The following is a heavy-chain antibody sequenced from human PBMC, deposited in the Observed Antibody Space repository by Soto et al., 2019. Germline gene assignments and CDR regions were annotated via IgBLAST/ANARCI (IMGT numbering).Heavy chain of an antibody. D-gene: IGHD3-3*01. CDR1: GYSFTSYW. V-gene: IGHV5-10-1*01. CDR2: IDPSDSYT. Sequence: GESLKISCKGSGYSFTSYWISWVRQMPGKGLEWMGRIDPSDSYTNYSPSFQGHVTISADKSISTAYLQWSSLKASDTAMYYCARQIHDFWSVYGMDVWGQGTTVTVS. CDR3: ARQIHDFWSVYGMDV. J-gene: IGHJ6*02.